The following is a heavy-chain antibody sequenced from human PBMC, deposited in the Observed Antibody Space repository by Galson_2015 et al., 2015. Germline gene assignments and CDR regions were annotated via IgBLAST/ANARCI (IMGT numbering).Heavy chain of an antibody. V-gene: IGHV3-23*01. CDR1: GFTFSSYG. CDR2: ISASGGST. CDR3: AKRFGDNLESWFDP. J-gene: IGHJ5*02. D-gene: IGHD3-10*01. Sequence: SLRLSCAASGFTFSSYGMRWVRQASGKGLECVSVISASGGSTYYADSVKGRFTISRDNSKNTLYLQMNSLRAEDTAVYHCAKRFGDNLESWFDPWGQGALVTVSS.